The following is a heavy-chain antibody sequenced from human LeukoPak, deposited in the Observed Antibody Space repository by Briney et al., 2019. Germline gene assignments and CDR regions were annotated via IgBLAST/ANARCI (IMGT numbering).Heavy chain of an antibody. CDR2: IIPIFGTA. V-gene: IGHV1-69*13. J-gene: IGHJ6*03. CDR1: GGTFSSYA. CDR3: ARVGHYYGSGAENYYYMDV. D-gene: IGHD3-10*01. Sequence: ASVKVSCKASGGTFSSYAISWVRQAPGQGLEWMGGIIPIFGTANYAQKFQGRVTITADESTSTAYMELSSLRSEDTAVYYCARVGHYYGSGAENYYYMDVWGKGTTVTVSS.